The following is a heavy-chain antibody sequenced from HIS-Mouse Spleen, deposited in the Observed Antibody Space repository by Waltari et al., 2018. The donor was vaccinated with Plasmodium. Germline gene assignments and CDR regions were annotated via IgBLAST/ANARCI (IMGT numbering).Heavy chain of an antibody. Sequence: VQLVVSGGGVVQHGRSMRLDSAPSGFNFNSYAMLWVRQAPGQVLEWVAVFTYDGSNKYYADSVKGRFTISRDNSKNTLYLQMNSLRAEDTAVYYCARDRRLAFDYWGQGTLVTVSS. J-gene: IGHJ4*02. V-gene: IGHV3-30-3*01. CDR1: GFNFNSYA. CDR3: ARDRRLAFDY. CDR2: FTYDGSNK. D-gene: IGHD2-15*01.